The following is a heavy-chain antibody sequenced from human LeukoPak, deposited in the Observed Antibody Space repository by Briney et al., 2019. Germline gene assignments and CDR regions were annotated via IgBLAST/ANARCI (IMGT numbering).Heavy chain of an antibody. V-gene: IGHV3-23*01. D-gene: IGHD1-26*01. Sequence: GGSMRLSCAASGFTFSSYATNWVRQAPGKGLEWVSGISGSGTNIYYADSVKGRFTISRDNSKNMLYLQMNSLRAEDTAIYYCAKDSGATTRTRTFDYWGQGTLVTVSS. CDR2: ISGSGTNI. CDR3: AKDSGATTRTRTFDY. CDR1: GFTFSSYA. J-gene: IGHJ4*02.